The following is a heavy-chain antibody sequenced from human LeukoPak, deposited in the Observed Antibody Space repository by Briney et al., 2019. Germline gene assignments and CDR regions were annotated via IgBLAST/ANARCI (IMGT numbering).Heavy chain of an antibody. CDR1: GGSLSGSY. Sequence: SETLSLTCDVNGGSLSGSYWSWIRQSPEKGLEWIGEINQSGNSNYNPSLKSRVTISVDKYKNQLSLKLSSVTAADTAVYYCARTYYYTSGSYSLDYWGQGTLVTVSS. J-gene: IGHJ4*02. V-gene: IGHV4-34*01. CDR2: INQSGNS. CDR3: ARTYYYTSGSYSLDY. D-gene: IGHD3-10*01.